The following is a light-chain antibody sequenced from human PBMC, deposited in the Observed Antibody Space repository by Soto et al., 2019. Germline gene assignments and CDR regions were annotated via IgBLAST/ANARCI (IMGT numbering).Light chain of an antibody. V-gene: IGKV3D-15*01. J-gene: IGKJ3*01. Sequence: EIVMTQSPAILSLSPGETATLSCRASQSIATNLAWYQQRPGQAPRLLIYGASTRATDVPARFSGSVSGTEFLLSITRLQSEDFAVYYCQHYNRWPPLFTFGPGTTLDL. CDR1: QSIATN. CDR3: QHYNRWPPLFT. CDR2: GAS.